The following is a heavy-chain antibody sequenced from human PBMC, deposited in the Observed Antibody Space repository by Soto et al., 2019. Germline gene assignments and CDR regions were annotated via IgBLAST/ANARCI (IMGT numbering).Heavy chain of an antibody. J-gene: IGHJ6*02. V-gene: IGHV3-30-3*01. D-gene: IGHD3-16*01. CDR2: ISYDGSNK. CDR3: ARDGALRINYYYGMDV. Sequence: QVQLVESGGGVVQPGRSLRLSCAASGFTFSSYAMHWVRQAPGKGLEWVAVISYDGSNKYYADSVKGRFTISRDNSKNTLYRQMNSLRAEDTAVYYCARDGALRINYYYGMDVWGQGTTVTVSS. CDR1: GFTFSSYA.